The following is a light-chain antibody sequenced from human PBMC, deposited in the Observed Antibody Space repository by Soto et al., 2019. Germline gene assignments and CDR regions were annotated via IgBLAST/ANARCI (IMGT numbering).Light chain of an antibody. CDR1: SSDVGGYNY. CDR3: SSYAGSNLRAV. CDR2: EVS. V-gene: IGLV2-8*01. Sequence: QSVLTQPPSASGSPGQSVTISCTGTSSDVGGYNYVSWYQQHPGKAPKLMIYEVSKRPSGVPDRFSGSKSGNTASLTVSGLQAEDEADYYCSSYAGSNLRAVFGGGTELTVL. J-gene: IGLJ2*01.